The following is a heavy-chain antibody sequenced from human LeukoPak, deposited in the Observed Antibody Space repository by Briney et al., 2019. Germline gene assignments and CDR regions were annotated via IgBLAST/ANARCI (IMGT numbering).Heavy chain of an antibody. J-gene: IGHJ6*02. Sequence: GGSLRLSCAASEFTFSNYAMHWVRQAPGKGLEWVAFIWYDGSNQYLADSVKGRFTISRDNTKLYLQMNSLRAEDTAVYYCARRFCTNTNCFVDSPLDGWGQGTTVTVSS. D-gene: IGHD2-2*01. CDR1: EFTFSNYA. CDR3: ARRFCTNTNCFVDSPLDG. V-gene: IGHV3-33*01. CDR2: IWYDGSNQ.